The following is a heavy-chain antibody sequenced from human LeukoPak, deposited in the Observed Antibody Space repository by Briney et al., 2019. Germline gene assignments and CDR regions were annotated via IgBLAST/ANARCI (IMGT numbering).Heavy chain of an antibody. J-gene: IGHJ4*02. Sequence: GGPLRLSFEAPGLTFSSYWINGVRKAPGKGLVWVSRINSDGSSTSYADSVKGRFTISRDNAKNTLYLQMNSLRAEDTAVYYCAHAGGGWGQGTLVTVSS. CDR2: INSDGSST. D-gene: IGHD3-16*01. CDR1: GLTFSSYW. V-gene: IGHV3-74*01. CDR3: AHAGGG.